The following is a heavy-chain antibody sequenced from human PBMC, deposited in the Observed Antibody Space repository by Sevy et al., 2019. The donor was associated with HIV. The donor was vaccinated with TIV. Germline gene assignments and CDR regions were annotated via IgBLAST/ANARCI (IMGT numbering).Heavy chain of an antibody. CDR1: GFTFSDHY. Sequence: GGSLRLSCAASGFTFSDHYMDWFRQAPGKGLEWVGRIRNKANSDTTEYAASVKGRFTISRDDSKNSLYLQMNSLKTEDTAVYYCARVPTYGSVTYFLDYWGQGSLVTVSS. D-gene: IGHD3-10*01. CDR2: IRNKANSDTT. V-gene: IGHV3-72*01. CDR3: ARVPTYGSVTYFLDY. J-gene: IGHJ4*02.